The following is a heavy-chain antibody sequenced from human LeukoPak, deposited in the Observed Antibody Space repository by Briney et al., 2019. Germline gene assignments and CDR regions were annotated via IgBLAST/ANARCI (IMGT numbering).Heavy chain of an antibody. CDR2: MNPNSGNT. V-gene: IGHV1-8*03. CDR3: ARASQAYMDV. Sequence: ASVKVSCKASGYTFTSYDINWVRRATGQGLEWMAWMNPNSGNTGYAQNFQGRVTLTRDTSISTAYMELSSLISEDTAVYYCARASQAYMDVWGKGTTVTVS. CDR1: GYTFTSYD. J-gene: IGHJ6*03.